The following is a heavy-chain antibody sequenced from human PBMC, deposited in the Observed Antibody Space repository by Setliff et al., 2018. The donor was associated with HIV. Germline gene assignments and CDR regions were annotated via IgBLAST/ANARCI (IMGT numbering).Heavy chain of an antibody. J-gene: IGHJ5*02. CDR1: GSSISSNYC. D-gene: IGHD6-13*01. Sequence: SETLSLTCTVSGSSISSNYCWAWIRQAPGKGLEWIGCIDASANTYYIPSLKSRATISIDTSKNQLSLKLRSVTAADTAVYYCARIGSGWSVGWFDPWGQGTLVTVSS. CDR2: IDASANT. V-gene: IGHV4-38-2*02. CDR3: ARIGSGWSVGWFDP.